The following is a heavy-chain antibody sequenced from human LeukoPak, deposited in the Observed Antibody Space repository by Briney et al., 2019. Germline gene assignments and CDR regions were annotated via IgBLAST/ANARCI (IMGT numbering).Heavy chain of an antibody. V-gene: IGHV4-59*01. D-gene: IGHD4-17*01. J-gene: IGHJ4*02. CDR3: ARVNDYGDSKIDY. Sequence: SETLSLTCTVSGCTISSYYWSWIRQPPGKGLEWIGYIYYSGSTNYNPSLKSRGTISVDSSKNQFSLKLSSVTAADTAVYYCARVNDYGDSKIDYWGQGTLVTVSS. CDR2: IYYSGST. CDR1: GCTISSYY.